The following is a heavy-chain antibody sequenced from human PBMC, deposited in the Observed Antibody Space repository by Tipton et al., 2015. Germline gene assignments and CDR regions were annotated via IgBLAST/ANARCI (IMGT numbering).Heavy chain of an antibody. J-gene: IGHJ4*02. CDR2: TYYRSTWFS. Sequence: GLGKPSQTVSLTCAISGDTVSSNSASWNWIRQSPSRGLEWLGRTYYRSTWFSDSADSVKSRISINSDTSKNQFSLQLNSVTPEDTAVYYCARSLSRTRGQNFDSWGQGILVTVSS. CDR1: GDTVSSNSAS. D-gene: IGHD3-10*01. CDR3: ARSLSRTRGQNFDS. V-gene: IGHV6-1*01.